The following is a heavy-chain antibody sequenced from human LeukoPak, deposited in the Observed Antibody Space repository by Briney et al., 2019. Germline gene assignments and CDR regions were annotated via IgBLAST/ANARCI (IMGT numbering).Heavy chain of an antibody. V-gene: IGHV3-30*18. CDR3: AKVNYDYVWGSYRYGYFDY. Sequence: PGGSLRLSCAASGFTFDDYGMSWVRQAPGKGLEWVAVISYDGSNKYYVDSVKGRFTISRDNSKNTLYLQMNSLRAEDTAVYYCAKVNYDYVWGSYRYGYFDYWGQGTLVTVSS. D-gene: IGHD3-16*02. CDR2: ISYDGSNK. CDR1: GFTFDDYG. J-gene: IGHJ4*02.